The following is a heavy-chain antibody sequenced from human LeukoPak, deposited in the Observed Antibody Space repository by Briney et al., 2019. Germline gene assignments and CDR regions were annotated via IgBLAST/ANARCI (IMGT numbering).Heavy chain of an antibody. J-gene: IGHJ6*02. CDR2: IRDSGVST. CDR1: GFTFRSYA. D-gene: IGHD2-2*01. CDR3: AKEYCSSTSCYYFFYYGMDV. Sequence: GGSLRLSCAASGFTFRSYAVTWVRQAPGKGLEWVSTIRDSGVSTHYADSVKGRFTISRDNSKNTLYLQMNSLRAEDTAVYYCAKEYCSSTSCYYFFYYGMDVWGQGTTVTVSS. V-gene: IGHV3-23*01.